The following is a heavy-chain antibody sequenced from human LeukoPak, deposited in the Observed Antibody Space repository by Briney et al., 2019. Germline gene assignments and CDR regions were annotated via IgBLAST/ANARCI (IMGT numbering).Heavy chain of an antibody. CDR2: ISSSGSTI. D-gene: IGHD3-10*01. CDR3: ARGPTLVRGVIMPDSVGGMDV. Sequence: GGSLRLSCAASGFTFSDYYMSWIRQAPGKGLEWVSYISSSGSTIYYADSVKGRFTISRDNAKNSLYLQMNSLRAEDTAVYYCARGPTLVRGVIMPDSVGGMDVWGQGTTVTVSS. CDR1: GFTFSDYY. J-gene: IGHJ6*02. V-gene: IGHV3-11*04.